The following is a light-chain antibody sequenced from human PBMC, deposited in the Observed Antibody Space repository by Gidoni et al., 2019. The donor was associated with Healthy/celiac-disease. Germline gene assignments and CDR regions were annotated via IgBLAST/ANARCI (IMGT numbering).Light chain of an antibody. Sequence: QSALTQPRSVSGSPGPSVTISCTGTSSDVGGYNYVSWYQQPPGKAPNLMIYDVSKRPSGVPDRFSGSKSGNTASLAISGLQAEDEADYYCCSYAGSYTYVFGTGTKVTVL. CDR1: SSDVGGYNY. CDR3: CSYAGSYTYV. V-gene: IGLV2-11*01. J-gene: IGLJ1*01. CDR2: DVS.